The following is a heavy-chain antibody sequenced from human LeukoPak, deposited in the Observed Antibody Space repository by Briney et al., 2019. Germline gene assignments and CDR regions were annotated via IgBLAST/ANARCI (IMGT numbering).Heavy chain of an antibody. CDR3: VKEPEDSSGWATRYYFDY. V-gene: IGHV3-33*03. J-gene: IGHJ4*02. D-gene: IGHD6-19*01. CDR2: IWYGGRNK. Sequence: PGGSLRLSCAASGFTFSSYGMHWVRQAPGKGLEWVAVIWYGGRNKYYADSVRGRFTISRDNAKNSLYLEMNSLRLEDTALYYCVKEPEDSSGWATRYYFDYWGQGSLVTVSS. CDR1: GFTFSSYG.